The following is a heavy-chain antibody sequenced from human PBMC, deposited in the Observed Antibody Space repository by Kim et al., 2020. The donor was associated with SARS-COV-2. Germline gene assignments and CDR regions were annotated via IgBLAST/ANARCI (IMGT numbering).Heavy chain of an antibody. D-gene: IGHD1-1*01. CDR1: GGSISSYY. CDR2: IYYSGST. CDR3: ARHSERRGAFDI. V-gene: IGHV4-59*08. J-gene: IGHJ3*02. Sequence: SETLSLTCTVSGGSISSYYWSWIRQPPGKGLEWIGYIYYSGSTNYNPSLKSRVTISVDTSKNQFSLKLSSVTAADTAVYYCARHSERRGAFDIWGQGTMVTVSS.